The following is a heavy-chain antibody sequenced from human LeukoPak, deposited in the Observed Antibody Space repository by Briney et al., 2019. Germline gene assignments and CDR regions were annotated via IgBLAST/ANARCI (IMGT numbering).Heavy chain of an antibody. D-gene: IGHD1-26*01. V-gene: IGHV3-30*02. CDR1: GFTFSSYG. Sequence: GGSLRLSCAASGFTFSSYGMHWVRQAPGKGLEWVAFIRYDGSNKYYADSVKGRFTISRDNSKNTLYLQMNSPRAEDTAVYYCATSGSYHQYFDYWGQGTLVTVSS. CDR3: ATSGSYHQYFDY. CDR2: IRYDGSNK. J-gene: IGHJ4*02.